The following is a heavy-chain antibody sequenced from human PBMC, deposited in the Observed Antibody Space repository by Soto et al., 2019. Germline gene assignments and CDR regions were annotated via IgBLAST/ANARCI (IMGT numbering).Heavy chain of an antibody. CDR3: ARLSAVRGGIHY. Sequence: PSETLSLTCTVSGGSVSSGSYYWSWIRQPPGKGLEWIGYIYYSGSTNYNPSLKRRVTISVDTSKNHFSLVWISLTAADTAVYCCARLSAVRGGIHYWGRRTLVTVSS. J-gene: IGHJ4*02. V-gene: IGHV4-61*03. D-gene: IGHD3-10*01. CDR1: GGSVSSGSYY. CDR2: IYYSGST.